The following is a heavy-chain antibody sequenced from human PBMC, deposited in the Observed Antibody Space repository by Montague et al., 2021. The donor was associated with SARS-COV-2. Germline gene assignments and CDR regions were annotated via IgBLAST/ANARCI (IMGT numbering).Heavy chain of an antibody. CDR2: TNYRSKWNN. Sequence: CAISGDSVWSNTAAWNWIRQSPSRGLEWLGRTNYRSKWNNDYATSVESRIGIDPDTSKNQFFLHLRSVTPEDTAVYYCVRGTGSSQAGFDAWGQGTLVTVSS. J-gene: IGHJ4*02. CDR3: VRGTGSSQAGFDA. V-gene: IGHV6-1*01. D-gene: IGHD4-17*01. CDR1: GDSVWSNTAA.